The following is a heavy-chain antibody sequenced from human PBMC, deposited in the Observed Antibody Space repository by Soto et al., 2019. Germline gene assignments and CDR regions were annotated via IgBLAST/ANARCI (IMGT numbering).Heavy chain of an antibody. CDR3: ARVSVDTVIRNVDY. J-gene: IGHJ4*02. Sequence: EVQLVESGGGLVQPGGSLRLSCAASGFTFSSYWMSWVRQAPGKGLEWVANIKQDGSEKYYVDSVKGRFTISRDNAKNSLYLQMNSLRAEDTAVYYCARVSVDTVIRNVDYWGQGTLVTVSS. D-gene: IGHD5-18*01. CDR2: IKQDGSEK. V-gene: IGHV3-7*01. CDR1: GFTFSSYW.